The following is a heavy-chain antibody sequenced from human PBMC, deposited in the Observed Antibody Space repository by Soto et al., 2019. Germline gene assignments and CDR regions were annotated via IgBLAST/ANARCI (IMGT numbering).Heavy chain of an antibody. CDR1: GFTFSSYA. CDR3: ANLYSSGWRFDY. V-gene: IGHV3-23*01. J-gene: IGHJ4*02. Sequence: GGSLRLSCAASGFTFSSYAMSWVRQAPGKGLEWVSAISGSGGSTYYADSVKGRFTISRDNSKNTLYLQMNSLRAEDTAVYYCANLYSSGWRFDYWGQGTLVTVSS. D-gene: IGHD6-19*01. CDR2: ISGSGGST.